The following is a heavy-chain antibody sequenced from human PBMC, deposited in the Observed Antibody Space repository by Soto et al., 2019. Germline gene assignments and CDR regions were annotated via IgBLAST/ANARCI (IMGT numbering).Heavy chain of an antibody. CDR2: IVVGSGNT. Sequence: VASVKVSCKASGFTFTSSAVQWVRQARGQRLEWIGWIVVGSGNTNYAQKFQERVTITRDMSTSTAYMELSSLRSEDTAVYYCAEDPWGHYGMDVWGQGTTVTVSS. J-gene: IGHJ6*02. CDR1: GFTFTSSA. CDR3: AEDPWGHYGMDV. V-gene: IGHV1-58*01. D-gene: IGHD3-16*01.